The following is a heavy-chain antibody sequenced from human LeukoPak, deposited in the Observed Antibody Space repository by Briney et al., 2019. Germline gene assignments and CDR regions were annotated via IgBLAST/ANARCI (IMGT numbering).Heavy chain of an antibody. Sequence: PGGSLRPSCAAPGFTFSDYAMSWVRPTPGNGLEWVSTISASGESRNYLDSVKGRFTISRDSSKNTVYLQMNSLRAEDTAVFYCARDPGGTFDYWGQGTLVTVSS. CDR2: ISASGESR. V-gene: IGHV3-23*01. CDR1: GFTFSDYA. CDR3: ARDPGGTFDY. D-gene: IGHD2-8*02. J-gene: IGHJ4*02.